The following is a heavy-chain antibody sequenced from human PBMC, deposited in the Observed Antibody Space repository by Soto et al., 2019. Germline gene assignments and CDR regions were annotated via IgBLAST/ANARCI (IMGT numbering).Heavy chain of an antibody. CDR1: GFTFSSYD. D-gene: IGHD3-10*01. CDR3: ARGITMVRGVIIDYFDY. J-gene: IGHJ4*02. Sequence: EVQLVESGAGLVQPGGSLRLSCAASGFTFSSYDMHWVRQATGKGLEWVSAIGTAGDTYYPGSVKGRFTISRENAKNSLYLQMNSLRAGDTAVYYCARGITMVRGVIIDYFDYWGQGTLVTVSS. CDR2: IGTAGDT. V-gene: IGHV3-13*01.